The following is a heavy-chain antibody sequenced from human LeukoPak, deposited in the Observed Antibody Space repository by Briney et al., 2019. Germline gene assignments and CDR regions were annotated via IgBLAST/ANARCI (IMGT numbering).Heavy chain of an antibody. V-gene: IGHV3-9*01. J-gene: IGHJ4*02. Sequence: GGSLRLSCAASGFTFDDYAMHWVRQAPGKGLEWVSGISWNSGSIGYADSVKGRFTISRDNAKNSLYLQMNSLRAEDTALYYCAKGGQDTAMGYFDYWGQGTLVTVSS. D-gene: IGHD5-18*01. CDR1: GFTFDDYA. CDR3: AKGGQDTAMGYFDY. CDR2: ISWNSGSI.